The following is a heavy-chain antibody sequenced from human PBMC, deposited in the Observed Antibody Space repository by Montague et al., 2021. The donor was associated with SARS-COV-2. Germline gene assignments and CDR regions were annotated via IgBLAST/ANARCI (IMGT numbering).Heavy chain of an antibody. CDR3: ARGTTVTTLFYYYYGMDV. Sequence: SETLSLTCAVYGGSFSGYYWSWIRQPPGKGLEWIGEINRSGSTNYNPSLKSRVTISVDTSKNQFSLKLSSVTAADTAVYYCARGTTVTTLFYYYYGMDVWGQGTTVIVSS. CDR2: INRSGST. CDR1: GGSFSGYY. V-gene: IGHV4-34*01. D-gene: IGHD4-17*01. J-gene: IGHJ6*02.